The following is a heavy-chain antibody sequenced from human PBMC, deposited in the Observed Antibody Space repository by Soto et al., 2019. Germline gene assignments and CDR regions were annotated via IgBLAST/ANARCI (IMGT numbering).Heavy chain of an antibody. CDR3: ARIGYPFGELLPAAPFDI. D-gene: IGHD3-10*01. Sequence: SETLSLTCTVPGGSISSYYWSWIRQPPGKGLEWIGYIYYSGSTNYNPSLKSRVTISVDTSKNQFSLKLSSVTAADTAVYYCARIGYPFGELLPAAPFDIWSQGTMVTVSS. CDR2: IYYSGST. J-gene: IGHJ3*02. V-gene: IGHV4-59*01. CDR1: GGSISSYY.